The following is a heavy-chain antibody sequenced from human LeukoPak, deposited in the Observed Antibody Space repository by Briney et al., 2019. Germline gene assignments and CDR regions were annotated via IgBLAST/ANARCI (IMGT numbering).Heavy chain of an antibody. V-gene: IGHV4-59*01. Sequence: SETLSLTCTVSGGSIGSYYWSWIRQPPGKGLEWIGYIYYSGSTNYNPSLKSRVTISVDTSKNQFSLKLSSVTAADTAVYYCARSGYHSSGWSNWFDPWGQGTLVTVSS. D-gene: IGHD6-19*01. CDR3: ARSGYHSSGWSNWFDP. CDR1: GGSIGSYY. J-gene: IGHJ5*02. CDR2: IYYSGST.